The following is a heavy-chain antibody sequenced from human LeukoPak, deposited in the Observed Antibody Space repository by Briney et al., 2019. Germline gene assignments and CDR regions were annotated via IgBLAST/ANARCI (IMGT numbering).Heavy chain of an antibody. CDR1: GFTFSQFG. V-gene: IGHV3-33*01. Sequence: GGSLRLSCAASGFTFSQFGMHWVRQAPGKGLEWVAIIWYDGSEKFYGDSAKGRFTISRDNSKNTLYLQMNSLRAEDTAVYYCARDRGTTSSAGYYFDYWGQGTLVTVS. D-gene: IGHD6-6*01. J-gene: IGHJ4*02. CDR2: IWYDGSEK. CDR3: ARDRGTTSSAGYYFDY.